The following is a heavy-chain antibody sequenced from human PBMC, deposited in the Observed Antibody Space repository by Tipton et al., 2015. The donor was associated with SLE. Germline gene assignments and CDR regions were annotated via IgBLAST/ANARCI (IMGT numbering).Heavy chain of an antibody. V-gene: IGHV1-69*06. CDR2: IIPIFGTA. CDR1: GGTFSRYA. D-gene: IGHD2/OR15-2a*01. CDR3: ARDRGLMRSLSRKLDY. J-gene: IGHJ4*02. Sequence: QVQLVQSGAEVKKPGSSVKVSCKASGGTFSRYAISWVRQAPGQGLEWMGGIIPIFGTANYAQKFQGRVTMTTDTSTSTAYMELRSLRSDDTAVYYCARDRGLMRSLSRKLDYWGQGTLVTVSS.